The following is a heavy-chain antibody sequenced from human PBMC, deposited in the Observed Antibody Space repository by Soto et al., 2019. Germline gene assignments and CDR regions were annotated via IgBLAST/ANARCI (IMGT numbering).Heavy chain of an antibody. D-gene: IGHD2-2*01. CDR3: VTVLPHANSWFDY. J-gene: IGHJ4*02. CDR2: INPSGGIT. V-gene: IGHV1-46*01. Sequence: ASVKVSCKTSGFTFTSYFNHWVRQAPGQGLEWMGMINPSGGITSFAQKFQGRVTMTRDTSTSTVYMELNSLKSEDTGVYYCVTVLPHANSWFDYWGQGTLVTVPQ. CDR1: GFTFTSYF.